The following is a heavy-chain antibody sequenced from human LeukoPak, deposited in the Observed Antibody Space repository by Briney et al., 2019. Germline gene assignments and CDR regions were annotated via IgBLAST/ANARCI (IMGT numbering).Heavy chain of an antibody. CDR2: ISDIGSI. Sequence: PSETLSLTCAVSGGSISSGGYYWSWIRQPPGKGLEWIAYISDIGSINYNPSLKSRVTISLDTSKNQFSLKLSSVTAADTAVYYCAGHHPRNTVDFWGQGTLVTVSS. J-gene: IGHJ4*02. V-gene: IGHV4-61*08. CDR3: AGHHPRNTVDF. D-gene: IGHD2/OR15-2a*01. CDR1: GGSISSGGYY.